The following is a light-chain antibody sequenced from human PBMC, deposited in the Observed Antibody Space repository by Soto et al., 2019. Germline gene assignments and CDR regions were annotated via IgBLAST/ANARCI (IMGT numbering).Light chain of an antibody. CDR3: LQNNNYPLT. CDR2: AAS. Sequence: AIQMTQSPSSLSASVGDRVTVTCRASQDIRSDVGWYQQKPGQAPKVLMYAASRLHSGVPSRFSGSGSGTDFVLTISSLQLDDVATYYCLQNNNYPLTFGGGTKVDIK. V-gene: IGKV1-6*01. J-gene: IGKJ4*01. CDR1: QDIRSD.